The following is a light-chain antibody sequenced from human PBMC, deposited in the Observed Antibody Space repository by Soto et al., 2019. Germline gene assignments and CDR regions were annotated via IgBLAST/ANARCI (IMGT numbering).Light chain of an antibody. V-gene: IGKV3-20*01. Sequence: EIVLTQSPGTLSLSPGERATLSCRASQSVSSSYLAWYQQKPGQAPRLLIYDASSRATGIPDRFSGSGSGPDFTLTISRVEPEDFAVYFCQHYGSSPPITFGQGTRLEIK. CDR1: QSVSSSY. CDR2: DAS. J-gene: IGKJ5*01. CDR3: QHYGSSPPIT.